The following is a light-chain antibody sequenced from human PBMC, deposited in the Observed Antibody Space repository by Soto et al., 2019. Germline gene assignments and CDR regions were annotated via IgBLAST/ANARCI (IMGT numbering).Light chain of an antibody. CDR2: DVS. V-gene: IGLV2-14*03. J-gene: IGLJ3*02. CDR3: SSYTSSSTGV. Sequence: QSALTQPASVSGSPGQSITISCTGTSSDIGSYNYVSWYQQHPGNAPKLMIYDVSNRPSGVSNRFSGSKSGNTASLTISGLQAEDEADYYCSSYTSSSTGVFGGGTKLTVL. CDR1: SSDIGSYNY.